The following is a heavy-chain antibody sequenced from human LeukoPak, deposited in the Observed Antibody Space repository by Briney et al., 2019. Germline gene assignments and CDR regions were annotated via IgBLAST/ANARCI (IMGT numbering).Heavy chain of an antibody. D-gene: IGHD2-8*01. Sequence: GGSLRLSCAASGFTFSRNDMTWVRQAPGKRLEWPSIINGGGGNIHYADSVEGRFTISRDNSKNMIYLQMNSLRAEDTAVYYCVKNGGTFDYWGQGTLVTVSP. CDR1: GFTFSRND. J-gene: IGHJ4*02. V-gene: IGHV3-23*01. CDR2: INGGGGNI. CDR3: VKNGGTFDY.